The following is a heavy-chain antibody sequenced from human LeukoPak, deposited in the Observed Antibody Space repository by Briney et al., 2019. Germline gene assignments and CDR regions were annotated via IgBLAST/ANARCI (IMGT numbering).Heavy chain of an antibody. Sequence: GASVRVSCTASGYTFTGYYMHWVRQAPGQGLEWMGRIIPILGIANYAQKFQGRVTITADKSTSTAYMDLSSLRSEDTAVYYCARETPYCTTGVCFCFDYWGQGTLVTVSS. V-gene: IGHV1-69*04. CDR2: IIPILGIA. CDR3: ARETPYCTTGVCFCFDY. CDR1: GYTFTGYY. D-gene: IGHD2-8*01. J-gene: IGHJ4*02.